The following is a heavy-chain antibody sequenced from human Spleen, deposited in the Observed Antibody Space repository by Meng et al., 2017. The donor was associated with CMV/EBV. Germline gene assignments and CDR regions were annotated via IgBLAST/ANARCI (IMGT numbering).Heavy chain of an antibody. CDR2: IYYSGST. CDR1: GGPISVYY. J-gene: IGHJ4*02. D-gene: IGHD6-19*01. CDR3: ARGIAVAGTQPFDY. Sequence: VSGGPISVYYWSWIRQPPGKGLEWIGYIYYSGSTNYNPSLKSRVTISVDTSKNQFSLKLSSVTAADTAVYYCARGIAVAGTQPFDYWGQGTLVTVSS. V-gene: IGHV4-59*01.